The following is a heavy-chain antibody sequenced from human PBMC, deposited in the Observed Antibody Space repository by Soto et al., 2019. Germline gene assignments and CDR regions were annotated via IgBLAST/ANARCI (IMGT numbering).Heavy chain of an antibody. D-gene: IGHD3-10*01. CDR3: ARTTYYYGSGSYSTGDY. V-gene: IGHV2-70*01. J-gene: IGHJ4*02. CDR2: IDWDDDK. CDR1: GFSLTTSGVG. Sequence: SGPTLVNPTQTLTLTCTFSGFSLTTSGVGVGWIRQPPGKALEWLALIDWDDDKYYSTSLKTRLTISKDTSKNQVVLTMTNMDPVDTATYYCARTTYYYGSGSYSTGDYWGQGTLVTVSS.